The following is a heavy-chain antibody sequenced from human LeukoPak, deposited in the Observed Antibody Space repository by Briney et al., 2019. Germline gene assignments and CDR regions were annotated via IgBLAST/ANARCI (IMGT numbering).Heavy chain of an antibody. D-gene: IGHD1-14*01. Sequence: PSETLSLTCTVSGGSISSYYWSWIRQPAGKGLEWIGRIYTSGSTNYNPSLKSRVTMSVDTSKNQFSLKLSSVTAADTAVYYCARGGKPVFYHANGAFDIWGQGTMVTVSS. J-gene: IGHJ3*02. V-gene: IGHV4-4*07. CDR2: IYTSGST. CDR3: ARGGKPVFYHANGAFDI. CDR1: GGSISSYY.